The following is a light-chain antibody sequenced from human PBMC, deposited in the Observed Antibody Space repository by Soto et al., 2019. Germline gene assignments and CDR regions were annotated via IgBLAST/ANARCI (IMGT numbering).Light chain of an antibody. CDR3: TSYTSISTLV. J-gene: IGLJ1*01. CDR1: SRDVGGYNY. Sequence: STLIQPASVSGSPGRSITISSTGTSRDVGGYNYVSWYQHHPGKAPKLMIYDVTNRPSGVSNRFSGSKSGNTASLTISGLQTEDEADYYCTSYTSISTLVFGTGTKVTVL. V-gene: IGLV2-14*03. CDR2: DVT.